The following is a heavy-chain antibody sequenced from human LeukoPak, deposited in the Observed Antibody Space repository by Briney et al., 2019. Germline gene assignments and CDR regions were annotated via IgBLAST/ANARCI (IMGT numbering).Heavy chain of an antibody. Sequence: GGFLRLSCAASGFTFSSYSMNWVRQAPGKGLEWVSSISSSSSYIYYADSVKGRFTISRDNAKNSLYLQMNSLRAEDAAVYYCARDIAVAGTVYYYYGMDVWGQGTTVTVSS. CDR2: ISSSSSYI. CDR1: GFTFSSYS. V-gene: IGHV3-21*01. CDR3: ARDIAVAGTVYYYYGMDV. J-gene: IGHJ6*02. D-gene: IGHD6-19*01.